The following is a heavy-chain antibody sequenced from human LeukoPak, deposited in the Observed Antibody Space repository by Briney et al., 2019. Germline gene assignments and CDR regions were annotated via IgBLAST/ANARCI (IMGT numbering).Heavy chain of an antibody. D-gene: IGHD4-11*01. CDR2: ISSCGSTI. Sequence: GGSLRLSCAASGFTFSNYEMNWVRQAPGRGREGISHISSCGSTIYYAESVKGRFTISRDNAKNSLYLQMNRLRAEDTAVYYCARAGQYGDYFEYWGQGSLVTVSS. J-gene: IGHJ4*02. CDR3: ARAGQYGDYFEY. V-gene: IGHV3-48*03. CDR1: GFTFSNYE.